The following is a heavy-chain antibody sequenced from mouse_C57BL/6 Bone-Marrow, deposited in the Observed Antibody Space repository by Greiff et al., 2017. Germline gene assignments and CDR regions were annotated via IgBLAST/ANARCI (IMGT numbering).Heavy chain of an antibody. CDR1: GYTFTSSW. CDR2: IDPSDSYT. D-gene: IGHD1-1*01. V-gene: IGHV1-69*01. CDR3: ARLRYGMDY. Sequence: QVQLQQPGAELVMPGASVKLSCKASGYTFTSSWMHWVKQRPGQGLEWIGEIDPSDSYTNYNQKFKGKSTLTVDKSSSTAYMQLSSLTSEDSAVYYCARLRYGMDYWGQGTSVTVYS. J-gene: IGHJ4*01.